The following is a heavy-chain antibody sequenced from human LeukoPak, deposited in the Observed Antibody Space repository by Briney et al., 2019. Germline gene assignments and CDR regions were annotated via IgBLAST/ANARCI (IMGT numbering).Heavy chain of an antibody. Sequence: GSLRLSCAASGFTFSSYAMSWVRQAPGKGLEWVSAISGSGGSTYYADSVKGRFTISRDNSKNTLYLQMNSLRAEDTAVYYCAKNSERFLEWLVDYWGQGTLVTVSS. CDR3: AKNSERFLEWLVDY. V-gene: IGHV3-23*01. CDR1: GFTFSSYA. D-gene: IGHD3-3*01. CDR2: ISGSGGST. J-gene: IGHJ4*02.